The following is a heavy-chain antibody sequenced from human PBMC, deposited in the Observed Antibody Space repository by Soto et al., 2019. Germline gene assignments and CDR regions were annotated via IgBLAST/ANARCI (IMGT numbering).Heavy chain of an antibody. J-gene: IGHJ4*02. V-gene: IGHV4-30-2*06. CDR2: IYHSGST. CDR1: GGSISSSGYS. Sequence: PSETLSLTCAVSGGSISSSGYSWNWIRQSPGKGLEWIGYIYHSGSTNYNPCLRSRVTISLDGSKNQFSLRLTSVTPADTAVYYFARGTVYVLWSGYFDFWGQGSLVTVSS. D-gene: IGHD3-3*01. CDR3: ARGTVYVLWSGYFDF.